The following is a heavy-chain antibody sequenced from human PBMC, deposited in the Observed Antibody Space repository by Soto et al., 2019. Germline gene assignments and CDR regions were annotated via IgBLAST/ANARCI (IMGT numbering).Heavy chain of an antibody. CDR2: IKSKTDGGTT. Sequence: EVQLVESGGGLVKPGGSLRLSCAASGFTFSNAWMSWVRQAPGKGLEWVGRIKSKTDGGTTDYAAPVKGRFTISRDDXXNTLYLQMHSLKTEDTAVYYCTTGTGYSSRWYFGYWGQGTLVTVSS. CDR1: GFTFSNAW. D-gene: IGHD6-13*01. CDR3: TTGTGYSSRWYFGY. V-gene: IGHV3-15*01. J-gene: IGHJ4*02.